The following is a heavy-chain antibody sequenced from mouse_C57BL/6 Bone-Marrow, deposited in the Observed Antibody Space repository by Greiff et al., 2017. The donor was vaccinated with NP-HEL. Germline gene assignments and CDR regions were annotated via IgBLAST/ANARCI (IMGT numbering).Heavy chain of an antibody. CDR2: INPSSGYT. Sequence: QVQLQQSGAELAKPGASVKLSCKASGYTFTSYWMHWVNQRPGQGLEWIGYINPSSGYTKYNQKFKDRATFTADKSSSTAYMQLSSLTYEDSAVYYCARGGGSRDWFAYWGQGTLVTVSA. V-gene: IGHV1-7*01. D-gene: IGHD1-1*01. CDR3: ARGGGSRDWFAY. J-gene: IGHJ3*01. CDR1: GYTFTSYW.